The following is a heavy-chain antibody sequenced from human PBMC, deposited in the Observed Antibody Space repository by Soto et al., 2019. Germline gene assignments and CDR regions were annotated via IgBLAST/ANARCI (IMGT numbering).Heavy chain of an antibody. D-gene: IGHD3-9*01. J-gene: IGHJ4*02. V-gene: IGHV4-39*01. CDR2: IYYRGNA. CDR3: ARLEGLATISYYFDF. CDR1: DDSINSDKFY. Sequence: HLQLQESGPGLVKPSETLSLMCSVSDDSINSDKFYWGWIRQPPGKGLEWIGSIYYRGNAYYNPSLQTRVTLSLDKSKRQFSLKLNSVTAADSALYFCARLEGLATISYYFDFWGPGALVTVSS.